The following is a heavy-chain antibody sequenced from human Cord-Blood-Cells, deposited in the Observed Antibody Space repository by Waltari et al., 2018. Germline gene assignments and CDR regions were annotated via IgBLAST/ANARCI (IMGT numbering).Heavy chain of an antibody. CDR1: GGSISSYY. CDR2: IYYSGST. V-gene: IGHV4-59*01. D-gene: IGHD7-27*01. J-gene: IGHJ3*02. CDR3: AREVVLGTPVKEPDAFDI. Sequence: QVQLQESGPGLVKPSETLSLPCTVSGGSISSYYWSWIRQPPGKGLEWIGYIYYSGSTNYNPSLKSRVTISVDTSKNQFSLKLSSVTAADTAVYYCAREVVLGTPVKEPDAFDIWGQGTMVTVSS.